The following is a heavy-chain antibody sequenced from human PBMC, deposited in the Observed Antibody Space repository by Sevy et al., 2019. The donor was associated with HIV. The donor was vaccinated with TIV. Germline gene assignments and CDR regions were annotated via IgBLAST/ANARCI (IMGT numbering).Heavy chain of an antibody. CDR3: ARDLGYESSGYLPFFDP. Sequence: GGSLRLSCAASGLTISSHAMHWVRQAPGKGLESVAVISYDGNTRYYGDSVKGRFTISRDDSKNTLYLQMNSLRAEDTAVYYCARDLGYESSGYLPFFDPRGQGTLVTVSS. V-gene: IGHV3-30-3*01. D-gene: IGHD3-22*01. CDR1: GLTISSHA. CDR2: ISYDGNTR. J-gene: IGHJ5*02.